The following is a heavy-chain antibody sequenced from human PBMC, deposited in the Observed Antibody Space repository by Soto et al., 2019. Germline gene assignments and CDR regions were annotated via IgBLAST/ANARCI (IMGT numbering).Heavy chain of an antibody. J-gene: IGHJ4*02. V-gene: IGHV4-4*07. CDR1: GGSISSYY. CDR2: IYTSGST. CDR3: ASQYDSSGYFPFDY. Sequence: PSETLSLTCTVSGGSISSYYWSWIRQPAGKGLEWIGRIYTSGSTNYNPSLKSRVTMSVDTSKNQFSLKLSSVTAADTAVYYCASQYDSSGYFPFDYWGQGTLVTV. D-gene: IGHD3-22*01.